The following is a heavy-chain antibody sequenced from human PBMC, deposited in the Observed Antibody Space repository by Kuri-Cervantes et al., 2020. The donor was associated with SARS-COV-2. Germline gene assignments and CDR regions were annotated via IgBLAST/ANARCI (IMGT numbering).Heavy chain of an antibody. CDR3: AKDRKQIAAAGLDY. CDR1: GFTFSSYG. J-gene: IGHJ4*02. Sequence: GGSLRLSCAASGFTFSSYGMHWVRQAPGKGLEWVAFIRYDGSNKYYADSVKDRFTISRDNSKNTLYLQMNSLRAEDTAVYYCAKDRKQIAAAGLDYWGKGTLVTVSS. V-gene: IGHV3-30*02. D-gene: IGHD6-13*01. CDR2: IRYDGSNK.